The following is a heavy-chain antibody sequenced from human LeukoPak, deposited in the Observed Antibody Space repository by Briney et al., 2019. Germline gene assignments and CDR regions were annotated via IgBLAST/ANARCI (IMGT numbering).Heavy chain of an antibody. Sequence: SVKVSCKASGGTFSSYAISWVRQAPGQGLEWMGGIIPIFGTSNYAQKFHGRVTITTDESTSTAYMELSSLRSEDTAVYYCARKVAYSSSWPDYYYYYMDVWGKGTTVTVSS. J-gene: IGHJ6*03. D-gene: IGHD6-13*01. V-gene: IGHV1-69*05. CDR3: ARKVAYSSSWPDYYYYYMDV. CDR2: IIPIFGTS. CDR1: GGTFSSYA.